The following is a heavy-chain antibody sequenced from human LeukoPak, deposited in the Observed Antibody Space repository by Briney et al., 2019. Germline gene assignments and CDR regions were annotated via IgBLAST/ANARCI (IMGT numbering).Heavy chain of an antibody. V-gene: IGHV4-31*03. CDR3: ATTKKRSGYSHALWFPYYYYGMDV. Sequence: PSETLSLTCTVSGGSISSGDYYWSWIRQHPGKGLEWIGYIYYSGSTYYNPSLKSRVTISVDTSKNQFSLKLSSVTAADTAVYYCATTKKRSGYSHALWFPYYYYGMDVWGQGTTVTVSS. J-gene: IGHJ6*02. CDR1: GGSISSGDYY. CDR2: IYYSGST. D-gene: IGHD3-3*01.